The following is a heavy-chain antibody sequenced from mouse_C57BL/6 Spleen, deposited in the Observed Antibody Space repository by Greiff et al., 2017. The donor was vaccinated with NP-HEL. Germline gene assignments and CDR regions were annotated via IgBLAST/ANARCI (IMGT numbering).Heavy chain of an antibody. Sequence: QVQLQQPGAELVRPGSSVQLSCKASGYTFTSYWMDWVKQRPGQGLEWIGNIYPSDSETHYNQKFKDKATLTVDKSSSTAYMQLSSLTSEDSAVYYCARYGDYAMDYWGQGTSVTVSS. CDR2: IYPSDSET. V-gene: IGHV1-61*01. CDR1: GYTFTSYW. J-gene: IGHJ4*01. D-gene: IGHD1-1*01. CDR3: ARYGDYAMDY.